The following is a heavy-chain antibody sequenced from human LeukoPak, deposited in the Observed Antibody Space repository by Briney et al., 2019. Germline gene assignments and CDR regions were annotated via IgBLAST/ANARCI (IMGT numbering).Heavy chain of an antibody. D-gene: IGHD6-19*01. V-gene: IGHV1-2*02. CDR1: GYTFTGQF. CDR2: IDPPSGAP. J-gene: IGHJ4*02. Sequence: GASVKVSCKASGYTFTGQFIHWLRQAPGQGLEWMGWIDPPSGAPHYALKFQDRVTMTRDTSIATAYLEVHRLKSDDTAVYYCARSGFSTGFYLDFWGQGTLISVSS. CDR3: ARSGFSTGFYLDF.